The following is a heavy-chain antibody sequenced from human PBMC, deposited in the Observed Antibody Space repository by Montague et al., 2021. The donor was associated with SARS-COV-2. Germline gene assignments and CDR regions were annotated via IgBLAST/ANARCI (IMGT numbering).Heavy chain of an antibody. CDR3: ARGSAQNNIRRFSASYWFDA. J-gene: IGHJ5*02. CDR2: IDHGGST. V-gene: IGHV4-34*01. CDR1: GGSFTGYY. Sequence: SETLSLTCAVSGGSFTGYYWTWIRQPPGTGQERMGEIDHGGSTXXXPAXXXRXSISVDTSKNKFSLKLTSVTAADTAMFYCARGSAQNNIRRFSASYWFDAWGQGTLVTVSS. D-gene: IGHD1-26*01.